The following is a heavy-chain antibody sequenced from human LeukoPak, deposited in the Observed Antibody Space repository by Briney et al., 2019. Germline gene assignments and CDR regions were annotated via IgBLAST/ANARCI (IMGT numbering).Heavy chain of an antibody. J-gene: IGHJ3*02. CDR3: ARDASVISRGDAFDI. V-gene: IGHV1-46*01. Sequence: ASVKVSCKASGYTFTSYYMHWVRQAPGQGLEWMGIINPSGGSTSYAQKFQGRVTMTRDMSTSTVYMELSSLRSEDTAVYYCARDASVISRGDAFDIWGQGTMVTVSS. CDR2: INPSGGST. CDR1: GYTFTSYY. D-gene: IGHD2-2*01.